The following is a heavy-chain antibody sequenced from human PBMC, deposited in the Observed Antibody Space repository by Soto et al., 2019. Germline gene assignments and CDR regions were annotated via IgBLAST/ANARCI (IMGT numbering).Heavy chain of an antibody. CDR1: GFPFREFG. V-gene: IGHV3-33*05. CDR2: ISYDGSD. Sequence: QMQLVESGGGVVQPGRSLRLSCVASGFPFREFGMHWVRQAPGKELEWVALISYDGSDYADSVKGRFTISRDDSRDTLFLHMDNLRPDDTGVYYCARRWNYYLDFWGQGTLVAVSS. CDR3: ARRWNYYLDF. J-gene: IGHJ4*02. D-gene: IGHD1-1*01.